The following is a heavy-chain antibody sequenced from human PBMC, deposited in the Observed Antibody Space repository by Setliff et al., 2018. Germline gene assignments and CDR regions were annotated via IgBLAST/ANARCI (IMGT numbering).Heavy chain of an antibody. CDR2: INPSGGST. CDR1: GYTFTSYY. V-gene: IGHV1-46*01. J-gene: IGHJ4*02. D-gene: IGHD3-9*01. CDR3: ARDEGGYDILTGYYKAHHFDY. Sequence: GASVKVSCKASGYTFTSYYMHWVRQAPGQGLEWMGIINPSGGSTSYAQKFQGRVTMTTDTSTSTAYMELRSLRSDDTAVYYCARDEGGYDILTGYYKAHHFDYWGQGVPVTVSS.